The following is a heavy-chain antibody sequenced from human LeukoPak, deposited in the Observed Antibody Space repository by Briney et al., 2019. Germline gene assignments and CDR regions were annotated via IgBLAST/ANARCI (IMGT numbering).Heavy chain of an antibody. Sequence: PGGSLRLSCAASGFTLSSYWMHWVRQAPGKGLVWVSHINIDGSNTRYADSVKGRFTISRDNAENTLYLQMNSLRVDDTAVYYCATPRPFDYWGQGTRVTVSS. V-gene: IGHV3-74*01. D-gene: IGHD2-15*01. CDR1: GFTLSSYW. J-gene: IGHJ4*02. CDR2: INIDGSNT. CDR3: ATPRPFDY.